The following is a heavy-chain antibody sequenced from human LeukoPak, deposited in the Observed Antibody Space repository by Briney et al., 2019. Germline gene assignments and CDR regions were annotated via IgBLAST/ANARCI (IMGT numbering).Heavy chain of an antibody. Sequence: ASVKVSCKASGFTFTSYAMHWVRQAPGQRLDWMGWINAGNGNTRYSQKFQDRVSFTRDTFATTAYMELTSLRSEDTAVYYCARDQSRDIRVDFDYWGQGTLVTVSS. V-gene: IGHV1-3*01. CDR2: INAGNGNT. J-gene: IGHJ4*02. CDR3: ARDQSRDIRVDFDY. D-gene: IGHD2-15*01. CDR1: GFTFTSYA.